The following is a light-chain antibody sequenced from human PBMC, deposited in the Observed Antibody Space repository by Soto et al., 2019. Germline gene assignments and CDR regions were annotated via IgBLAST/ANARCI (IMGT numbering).Light chain of an antibody. CDR2: ASS. J-gene: IGKJ2*01. CDR3: QQSYISPLYT. Sequence: DIQMTQSPSSLSASVGDRVTITCRASQRISGYLNWYQQKPGEAPKLLIYASSGLQSGVPSRFSGSGSGTDFTLTISSLQPEDFATYYCQQSYISPLYTFCQGTKLEIK. V-gene: IGKV1-39*01. CDR1: QRISGY.